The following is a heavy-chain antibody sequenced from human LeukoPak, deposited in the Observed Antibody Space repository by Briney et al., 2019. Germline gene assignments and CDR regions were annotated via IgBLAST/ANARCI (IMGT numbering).Heavy chain of an antibody. Sequence: GGSLRLSCAASGFTVSSNYMSWVRQAPGKGLEWVSVIYSGGSTYYADSVKGRFTISRDNSKNTLYLQMNSLRAEDTAVYYCARVPHAMVRGVIITEFYFDYWGQGTLVTVSS. V-gene: IGHV3-53*01. CDR3: ARVPHAMVRGVIITEFYFDY. J-gene: IGHJ4*02. CDR1: GFTVSSNY. D-gene: IGHD3-10*01. CDR2: IYSGGST.